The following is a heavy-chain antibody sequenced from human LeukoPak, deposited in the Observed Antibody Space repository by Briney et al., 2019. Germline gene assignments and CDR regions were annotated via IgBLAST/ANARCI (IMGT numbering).Heavy chain of an antibody. V-gene: IGHV4-4*02. D-gene: IGHD2-2*01. CDR3: ARGRMRVVVPAANRAFDY. CDR2: IYHSGST. J-gene: IGHJ4*02. CDR1: GGSISSSNW. Sequence: SETLSLTCAVSGGSISSSNWWSWVRQPPGKGLEWIGEIYHSGSTNYNPSLKSRVTISVDTSKNQFSLKLSSVTAADTAVYYCARGRMRVVVPAANRAFDYWGQGTLVTVSS.